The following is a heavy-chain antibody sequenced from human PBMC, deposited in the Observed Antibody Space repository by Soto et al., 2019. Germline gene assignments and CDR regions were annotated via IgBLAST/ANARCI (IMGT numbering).Heavy chain of an antibody. J-gene: IGHJ4*02. CDR3: PRDPRAADY. CDR1: GFTVSTKY. CDR2: IYSGGST. V-gene: IGHV3-66*01. Sequence: GGSLRLSCAASGFTVSTKYMSWVRQAPGKGLEWVSVIYSGGSTFYADSVRGRFTISRDNSKNTVNLQMNSLRAEDTAVYYCPRDPRAADYWGQGTLVTVSS.